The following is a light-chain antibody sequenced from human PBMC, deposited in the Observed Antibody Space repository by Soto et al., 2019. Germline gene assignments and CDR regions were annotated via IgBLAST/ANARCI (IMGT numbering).Light chain of an antibody. J-gene: IGKJ1*01. CDR2: TAS. V-gene: IGKV1-39*01. Sequence: DIQMTQSPSSLSASVGDRVTITCRASQSITNYLNWYQHKPGKAPKLLIYTASTLQSGVTLRFRGSVSGTDFTLTIRCLQPEDFATYYCQQSYSTPTCGQGTKVEI. CDR3: QQSYSTPT. CDR1: QSITNY.